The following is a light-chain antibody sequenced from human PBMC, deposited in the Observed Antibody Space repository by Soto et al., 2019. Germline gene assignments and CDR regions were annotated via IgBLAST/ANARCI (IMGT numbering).Light chain of an antibody. CDR1: QSVSSN. CDR2: GAS. V-gene: IGKV3-15*01. Sequence: EIVMTQSPATLSVSPGERATLSCRASQSVSSNLAWYQQKPGQAPRLLIYGASTRATGIPARFSGSGSGTEFTLTISSLQSEEFAVYYCQQYNNWPPNTFGGGTKVEIK. CDR3: QQYNNWPPNT. J-gene: IGKJ4*01.